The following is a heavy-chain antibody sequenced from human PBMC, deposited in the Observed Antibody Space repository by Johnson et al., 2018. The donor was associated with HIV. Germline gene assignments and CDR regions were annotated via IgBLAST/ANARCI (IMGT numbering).Heavy chain of an antibody. J-gene: IGHJ3*02. V-gene: IGHV3-30*04. CDR1: RFTFSSYA. CDR3: ARPAIVVLPAGAFDI. CDR2: ISSDGNNK. D-gene: IGHD2-2*01. Sequence: QVQLVESGGGVVQPGRSLRLSCAASRFTFSSYAMHWFRQAPGKGLEWVAVISSDGNNKFYSDSVKGRFTVSSDNSKNTLYLQMNSLRGDDTAVYYCARPAIVVLPAGAFDIWGPGTMVTVSS.